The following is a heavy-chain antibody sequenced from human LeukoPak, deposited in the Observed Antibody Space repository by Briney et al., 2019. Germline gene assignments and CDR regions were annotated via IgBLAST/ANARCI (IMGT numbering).Heavy chain of an antibody. CDR3: ARDRVSGWPLFDY. Sequence: KPSETLSLTCTVSGGSISSYYWSWIRQPPGKGLEWIGYIYYSGSTNYNPSLKSRVTISVDTSKNQFSLKLSSVTAADTAVYYCARDRVSGWPLFDYWGQGTLVTVSS. D-gene: IGHD6-19*01. V-gene: IGHV4-59*01. CDR1: GGSISSYY. CDR2: IYYSGST. J-gene: IGHJ4*02.